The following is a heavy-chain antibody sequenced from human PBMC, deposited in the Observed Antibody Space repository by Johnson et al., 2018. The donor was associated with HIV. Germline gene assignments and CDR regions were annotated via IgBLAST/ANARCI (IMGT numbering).Heavy chain of an antibody. CDR1: GFTFNKFA. CDR2: ISFDGSNK. J-gene: IGHJ3*02. Sequence: QEQLVESGGGVVQPGRSLTLSCAASGFTFNKFAMHWVRQAPGKGLEWLAFISFDGSNKYFGDSVEGRFDISRDNSKNTLYLQMNSLRAEDTAVYYCANKPEQWLVADDAFDIWGQGTMVTVSS. D-gene: IGHD6-19*01. V-gene: IGHV3-30*09. CDR3: ANKPEQWLVADDAFDI.